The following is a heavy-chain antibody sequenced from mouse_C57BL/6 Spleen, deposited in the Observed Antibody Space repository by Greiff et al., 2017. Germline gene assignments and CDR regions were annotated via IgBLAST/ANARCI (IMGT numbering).Heavy chain of an antibody. CDR3: ARGPYYSNPYYYAMDY. V-gene: IGHV5-17*01. CDR1: GFTFSDYG. CDR2: ISSGSSTI. Sequence: EVKLMESGGGLVKPGGSLKLSCAASGFTFSDYGMHWVRQAPEKGLEWVAYISSGSSTIYYADTVKGRFTISRDNAKNTLFLQMTSLRSEDTAMYYCARGPYYSNPYYYAMDYWGQGTSVTVSS. D-gene: IGHD2-5*01. J-gene: IGHJ4*01.